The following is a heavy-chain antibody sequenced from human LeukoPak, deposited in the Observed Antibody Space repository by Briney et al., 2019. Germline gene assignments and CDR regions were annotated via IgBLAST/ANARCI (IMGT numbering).Heavy chain of an antibody. CDR1: GYTFTSYD. CDR3: ARTGLAAADDY. V-gene: IGHV1-8*01. CDR2: MNPNSGNT. J-gene: IGHJ4*02. D-gene: IGHD6-13*01. Sequence: VASVKVSCKASGYTFTSYDINWVRQATGQGLEWMGWMNPNSGNTDYAQKFQGRVTMTRNTSISTAYMELSSLRSEDTAVYYCARTGLAAADDYWGQGTLVTVSS.